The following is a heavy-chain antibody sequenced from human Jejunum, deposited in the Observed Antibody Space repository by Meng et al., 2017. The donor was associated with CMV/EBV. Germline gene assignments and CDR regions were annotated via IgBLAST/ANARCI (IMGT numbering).Heavy chain of an antibody. CDR1: YTFSNSW. J-gene: IGHJ4*02. V-gene: IGHV5-51*06. Sequence: YTFSNSWIACVRQMLGKGLQWMGIIYPGDSDSRYSPSFQGQVTISADKSISTAYLQWSSLRASDSAKYFCVRYYSFRTGHSFGFDYWGQGTLVTVSS. CDR3: VRYYSFRTGHSFGFDY. CDR2: IYPGDSDS. D-gene: IGHD3/OR15-3a*01.